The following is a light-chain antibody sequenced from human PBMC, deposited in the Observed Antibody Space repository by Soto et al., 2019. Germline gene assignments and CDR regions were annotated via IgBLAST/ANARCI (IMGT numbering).Light chain of an antibody. CDR3: QQYGSSPPYT. J-gene: IGKJ2*01. V-gene: IGKV3-20*01. CDR2: GAS. CDR1: QSVSSSY. Sequence: EIVLTQSPGTLSLSPGERATLSCRASQSVSSSYLAWYQQKPGQAPRLLIYGASSRATGIPDRFSGSGSGTDFTLTISRLEPEDFAVYYCQQYGSSPPYTFDQVTKLAIK.